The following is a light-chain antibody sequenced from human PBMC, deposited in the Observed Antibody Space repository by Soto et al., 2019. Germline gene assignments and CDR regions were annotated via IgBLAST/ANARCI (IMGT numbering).Light chain of an antibody. CDR2: GAS. Sequence: EIVLTQSPGTLSLSPGERATLSCRASQSVTSNYLAWYQQKPGQAPRVLIYGASSRATGIPDRFSGSGSGTDFPLTNSRLEPEDFAVYYCQQYGSSLYTFGQGTKLEV. CDR3: QQYGSSLYT. V-gene: IGKV3-20*01. J-gene: IGKJ2*01. CDR1: QSVTSNY.